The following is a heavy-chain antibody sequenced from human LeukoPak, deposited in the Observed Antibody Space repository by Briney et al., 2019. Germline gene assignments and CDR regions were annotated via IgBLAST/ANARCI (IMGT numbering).Heavy chain of an antibody. V-gene: IGHV4-59*08. D-gene: IGHD4-11*01. Sequence: SETLSLTCGVYGGSFSSYYWSWIRQTPGKGLEWIGYIYYSGSTSYNPSVKSRVTISVDTSKNQFSLKLNSLTAADTAVYYCARHTTGNGMDVWGQGTTVTVSS. J-gene: IGHJ6*02. CDR3: ARHTTGNGMDV. CDR2: IYYSGST. CDR1: GGSFSSYY.